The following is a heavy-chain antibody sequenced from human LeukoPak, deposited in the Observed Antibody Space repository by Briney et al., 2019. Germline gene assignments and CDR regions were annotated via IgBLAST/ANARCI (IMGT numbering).Heavy chain of an antibody. CDR1: GCTFTGYY. CDR3: ARVTVPGIAVAAYYFDY. D-gene: IGHD6-19*01. CDR2: INPNSGGT. Sequence: ASVKVSCKASGCTFTGYYMHWVRQAPGQGLEWMGWINPNSGGTNYAQKFQGRVTMTRDTSISTAYMELSRLRSDDTAVYYCARVTVPGIAVAAYYFDYWGQGTLVTVSS. V-gene: IGHV1-2*02. J-gene: IGHJ4*02.